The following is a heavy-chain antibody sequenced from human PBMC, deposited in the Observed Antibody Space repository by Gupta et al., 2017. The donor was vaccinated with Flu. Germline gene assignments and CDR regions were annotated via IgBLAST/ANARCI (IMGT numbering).Heavy chain of an antibody. CDR3: ARQHPYCSSTSCYYPVSYYYGLDV. CDR2: FYYSGST. Sequence: QVHLQESGPGLVKPSETLSLTCTVSGAYITSYYWSWIRHPPGKGLEWVGDFYYSGSTKYNPSLESRVTISADTPKNHFSLKLTSVTPADTAVYYCARQHPYCSSTSCYYPVSYYYGLDVWGQGTTVTVSS. J-gene: IGHJ6*02. D-gene: IGHD2-2*01. V-gene: IGHV4-59*01. CDR1: GAYITSYY.